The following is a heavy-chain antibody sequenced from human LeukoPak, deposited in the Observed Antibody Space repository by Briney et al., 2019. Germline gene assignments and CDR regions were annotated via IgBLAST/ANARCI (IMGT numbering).Heavy chain of an antibody. CDR1: GFIFSNYA. CDR3: AKYCSGGNCYSGLY. V-gene: IGHV3-23*01. D-gene: IGHD2-15*01. CDR2: ITSGGNT. J-gene: IGHJ4*02. Sequence: GGSLRLSCAASGFIFSNYAMSWVRQAPGKGLQWVSTITSGGNTYYADSVKGRFTISRDNSKNTLYLQMNSLRAEDTAVYYCAKYCSGGNCYSGLYWGQGTLVTVSS.